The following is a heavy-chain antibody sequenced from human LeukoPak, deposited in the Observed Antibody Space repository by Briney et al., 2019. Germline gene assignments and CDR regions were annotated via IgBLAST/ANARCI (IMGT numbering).Heavy chain of an antibody. D-gene: IGHD4-17*01. J-gene: IGHJ4*02. V-gene: IGHV4-39*07. CDR2: IYYSGST. CDR1: GGSISSSSYY. Sequence: PSETLSLTCTVSGGSISSSSYYWGWIRQPPGKGLEWIGSIYYSGSTYYNPSLKSRVTISVDTSKNQFSLKLSSVTAADTAVYYCASFGHDYGDYADLDYWGQGTLVTVSS. CDR3: ASFGHDYGDYADLDY.